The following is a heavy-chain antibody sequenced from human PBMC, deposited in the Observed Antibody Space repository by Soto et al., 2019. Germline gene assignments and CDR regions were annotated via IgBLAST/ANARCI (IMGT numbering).Heavy chain of an antibody. J-gene: IGHJ6*02. CDR2: IIPIFGTA. CDR1: GGTFSSYA. V-gene: IGHV1-69*01. CDR3: ASHSSSSGGFYYYYGMDV. D-gene: IGHD6-6*01. Sequence: QVQLVQSGAEVKKPGSSVKVSCKASGGTFSSYAISGVRQAPGQGLEWMGGIIPIFGTANYAQKFQGRVTITADESTSTAYMELSSLRSEDTAVYYCASHSSSSGGFYYYYGMDVWGQGTTVTVSS.